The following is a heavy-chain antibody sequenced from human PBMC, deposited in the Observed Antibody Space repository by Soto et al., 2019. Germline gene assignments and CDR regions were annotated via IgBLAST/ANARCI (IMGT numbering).Heavy chain of an antibody. CDR2: IIPILGIA. J-gene: IGHJ5*02. D-gene: IGHD3-10*01. V-gene: IGHV1-69*02. CDR1: GGTFSSYT. CDR3: ARHYGSGSPINWFDP. Sequence: VQLVQSGAEVKKPGSSVKVSCKASGGTFSSYTISWVRQAPGQGLEWMGRIIPILGIANYAQKFQGRVTXTXXXSXXTAYMELSSLRSEDTAVYYCARHYGSGSPINWFDPWGQGTLVTVSS.